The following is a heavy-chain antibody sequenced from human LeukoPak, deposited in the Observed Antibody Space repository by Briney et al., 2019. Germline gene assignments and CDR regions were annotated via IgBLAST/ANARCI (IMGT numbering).Heavy chain of an antibody. CDR3: ARIPTNCSSTSCSILGDFDY. V-gene: IGHV4-34*01. J-gene: IGHJ4*02. Sequence: PSETLSLTCAVYGGSFSGYYWSWIRQPPGKGLEWIGEINHSGSTNYNPSLKSRVTISVVTSKNQFSLKLSSVTAADTAVYYCARIPTNCSSTSCSILGDFDYWGQGTLVTVSS. CDR1: GGSFSGYY. CDR2: INHSGST. D-gene: IGHD2-2*01.